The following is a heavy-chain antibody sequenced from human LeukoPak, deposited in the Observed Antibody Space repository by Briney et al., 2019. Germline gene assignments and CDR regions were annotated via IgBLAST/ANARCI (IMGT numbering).Heavy chain of an antibody. CDR3: ARDYNVWGSKAHFDY. V-gene: IGHV3-30*04. CDR2: ISYDGSNK. Sequence: GGSLRLSCAASGFTFSSYAMHWVRQAPGKGLEWVAGISYDGSNKYYADSVKGRFTISRDNSKNTLYLQMNSLRAEDTAVYYCARDYNVWGSKAHFDYWGQGTLVTVSS. D-gene: IGHD3-16*01. J-gene: IGHJ4*02. CDR1: GFTFSSYA.